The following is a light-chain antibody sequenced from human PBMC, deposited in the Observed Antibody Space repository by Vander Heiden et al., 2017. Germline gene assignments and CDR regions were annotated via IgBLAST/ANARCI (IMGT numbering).Light chain of an antibody. CDR1: KLGDKY. J-gene: IGLJ1*01. CDR2: QDT. V-gene: IGLV3-1*01. Sequence: SYELTQPPSVSVSPGQTASVTCSGDKLGDKYACWYQQKPGQSPVLVIYQDTKRPSGIPVRFSGSNSGNTATLTISGTQAMDEADYYCQAWDSSTGVFGTGTKVTVL. CDR3: QAWDSSTGV.